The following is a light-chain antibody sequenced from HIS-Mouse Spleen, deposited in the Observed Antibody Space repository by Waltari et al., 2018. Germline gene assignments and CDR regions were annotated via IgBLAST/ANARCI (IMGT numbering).Light chain of an antibody. J-gene: IGLJ3*02. CDR2: EGS. V-gene: IGLV2-23*03. Sequence: QSALTQPASVSGSPGQSITISCTGTSSDVGSYNLVSWYQQHPGKAPKLMSYEGSKRPSGVSTRVSGSKSGNTASLTISGLQAEDEADYYCCSYAGSSTFGVFGGGTKLTVL. CDR3: CSYAGSSTFGV. CDR1: SSDVGSYNL.